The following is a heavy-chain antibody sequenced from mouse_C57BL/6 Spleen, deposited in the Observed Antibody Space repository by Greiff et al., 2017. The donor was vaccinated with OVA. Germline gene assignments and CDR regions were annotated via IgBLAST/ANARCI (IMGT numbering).Heavy chain of an antibody. Sequence: QVQLQQSGAELVKPGASVKISCKASGYAFSSYWMNWVKQRPGKGLEWIGQIYPGDGDTNYNGKFKGKATLTADKSSSTAYMQLSSLTSEDSAVYFCARLRFITTVVEDWYFDVWGTGTTVTVSS. V-gene: IGHV1-80*01. CDR3: ARLRFITTVVEDWYFDV. D-gene: IGHD1-1*01. J-gene: IGHJ1*03. CDR2: IYPGDGDT. CDR1: GYAFSSYW.